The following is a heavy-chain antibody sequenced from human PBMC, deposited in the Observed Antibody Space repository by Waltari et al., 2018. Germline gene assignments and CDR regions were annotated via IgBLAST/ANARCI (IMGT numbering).Heavy chain of an antibody. J-gene: IGHJ4*02. V-gene: IGHV5-51*01. CDR2: IYPSYSLT. CDR3: VRQNGGSNDPFDY. CDR1: GYSFTTYW. Sequence: EVQLVQSGAELKKPGESLTISCKGSGYSFTTYWIGWVRQMPGKGLEWMGIIYPSYSLTRYSPSFQGQVTISADKSISTAYLQWSSLKASDTAMYYCVRQNGGSNDPFDYWGQGTLVTVSS. D-gene: IGHD2-15*01.